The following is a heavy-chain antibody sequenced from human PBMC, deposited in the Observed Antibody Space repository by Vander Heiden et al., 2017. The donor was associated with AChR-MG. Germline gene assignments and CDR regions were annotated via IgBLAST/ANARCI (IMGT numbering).Heavy chain of an antibody. J-gene: IGHJ5*02. Sequence: LEWMGGIIPIFGTANYAQKFQGRVTITADESTSTAYMELSRLRSEDTAVYDCARDKFNDILTGYYRGSWFYPWGQGTLVTVSS. D-gene: IGHD3-9*01. CDR2: IIPIFGTA. V-gene: IGHV1-69*01. CDR3: ARDKFNDILTGYYRGSWFYP.